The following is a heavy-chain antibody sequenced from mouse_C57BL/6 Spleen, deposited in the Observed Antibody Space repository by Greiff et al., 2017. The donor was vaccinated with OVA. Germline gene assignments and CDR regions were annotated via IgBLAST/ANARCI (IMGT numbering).Heavy chain of an antibody. CDR1: GYTFTSYW. CDR3: ARGRLTTVAFDY. J-gene: IGHJ2*01. CDR2: IHPNSGST. D-gene: IGHD1-1*01. Sequence: VQLQQSGAELVKPGASVKLSCKASGYTFTSYWMHWVKQRPGQGLEWIGMIHPNSGSTNYNEKFKSKATLTVDKSSSTAYMQLSSLTSEDSAVYYCARGRLTTVAFDYWGKGTTLTVSS. V-gene: IGHV1-64*01.